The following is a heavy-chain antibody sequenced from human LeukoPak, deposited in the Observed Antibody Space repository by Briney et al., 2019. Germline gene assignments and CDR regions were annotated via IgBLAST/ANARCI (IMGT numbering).Heavy chain of an antibody. V-gene: IGHV4-31*03. CDR2: IYYSGST. D-gene: IGHD3-22*01. J-gene: IGHJ4*02. Sequence: KASETLSLTCTVSGGSISSGGYYWSWIRQHPGKGLEWIGYIYYSGSTYYNPSLKSRVTISVDTSKNQFSLKLSSVTAADTAVYYCARERGYYYDSSGYYFGYWGQGTLVTVSS. CDR3: ARERGYYYDSSGYYFGY. CDR1: GGSISSGGYY.